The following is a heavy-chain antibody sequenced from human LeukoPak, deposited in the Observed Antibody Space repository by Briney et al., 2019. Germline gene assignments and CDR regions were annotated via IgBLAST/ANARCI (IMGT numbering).Heavy chain of an antibody. CDR3: ARDLRYNDFWSGYSYWFDP. Sequence: ASVKVSCKASGYTFTSYGISWVRQAPGRGLEWMGWISAYNGNTNYAQKLQGRVTMTTDTSTSTAYMELRSLRPDDTAVYYCARDLRYNDFWSGYSYWFDPWGQGTLVTVSS. CDR1: GYTFTSYG. CDR2: ISAYNGNT. V-gene: IGHV1-18*01. D-gene: IGHD3-3*01. J-gene: IGHJ5*02.